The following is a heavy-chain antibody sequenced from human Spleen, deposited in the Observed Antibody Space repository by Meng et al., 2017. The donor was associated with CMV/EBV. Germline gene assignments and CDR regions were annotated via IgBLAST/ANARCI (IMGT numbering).Heavy chain of an antibody. CDR1: GGSVSSGSYY. D-gene: IGHD2-21*01. J-gene: IGHJ3*02. V-gene: IGHV4-30-4*08. CDR2: IYYSGST. Sequence: LRLSCTVSGGSVSSGSYYWSWLRQPPGKGLEWIGNIYYSGSTYYNPSLKSRVIISVDTSKNQFSLKLISVTAADTAVYYCARFQGGDVGRDVFDIWGQGTMVTVSS. CDR3: ARFQGGDVGRDVFDI.